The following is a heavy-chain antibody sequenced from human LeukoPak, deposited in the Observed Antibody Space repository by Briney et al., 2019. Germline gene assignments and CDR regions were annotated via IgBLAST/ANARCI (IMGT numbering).Heavy chain of an antibody. D-gene: IGHD3-16*01. V-gene: IGHV3-21*04. CDR2: ISSSSSYI. Sequence: PGGSLRLSCAASGFTFSSYSMNWVRQAPGKGLEWVSSISSSSSYIYYADSVKGRFTISRDNSKNTLYLQMNSLRAEDTAVYYCAKDRFTHYWGQGTLVTVSS. J-gene: IGHJ4*02. CDR3: AKDRFTHY. CDR1: GFTFSSYS.